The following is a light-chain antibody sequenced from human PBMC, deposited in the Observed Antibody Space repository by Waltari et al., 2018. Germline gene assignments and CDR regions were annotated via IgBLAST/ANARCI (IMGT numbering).Light chain of an antibody. CDR3: SSYTGSPTLVV. J-gene: IGLJ2*01. CDR1: NSYIGAYKY. V-gene: IGLV2-14*01. Sequence: QSALSQPASVSGSPGQSISISCTGTNSYIGAYKYVSWYQQFPGKAPKLMIYEVSNRPSGVSNRFSGSKSGNTASLTISGLQTEDEGDYYCSSYTGSPTLVVFGGGTKVTVL. CDR2: EVS.